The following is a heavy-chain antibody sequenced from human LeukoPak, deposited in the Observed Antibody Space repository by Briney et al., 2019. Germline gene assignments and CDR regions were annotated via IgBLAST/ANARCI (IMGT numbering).Heavy chain of an antibody. V-gene: IGHV1-69*13. D-gene: IGHD2-2*01. CDR3: ASGVVPAAPSKYYYYYYGMDV. Sequence: ASVKVSCKASGGTFSSYAISWVRQAPGQGLEWMGGIIPIFGTANYAQKFQGRVTITADESTSTAYMELSSLRSEDTAVYYCASGVVPAAPSKYYYYYYGMDVWGQGTTVTVSS. J-gene: IGHJ6*02. CDR1: GGTFSSYA. CDR2: IIPIFGTA.